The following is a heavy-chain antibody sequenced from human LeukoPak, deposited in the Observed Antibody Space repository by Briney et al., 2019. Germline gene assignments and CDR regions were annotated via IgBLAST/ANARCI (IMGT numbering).Heavy chain of an antibody. CDR1: GYSISSGYY. J-gene: IGHJ3*02. Sequence: SETLSLTCAVSGYSISSGYYWGWIRPPPGKGLEWIGSIYHSGSTYYNPSLKRRVTISVDTSKNQFSLKLSSVTAADTAVYYCAGPRGSSNGAFDIWGQGTMVTVSS. D-gene: IGHD4-11*01. CDR2: IYHSGST. V-gene: IGHV4-38-2*01. CDR3: AGPRGSSNGAFDI.